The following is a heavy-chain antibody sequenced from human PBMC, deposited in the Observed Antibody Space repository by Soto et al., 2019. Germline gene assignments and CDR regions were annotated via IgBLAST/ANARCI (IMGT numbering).Heavy chain of an antibody. CDR2: ISAYNGNT. Sequence: ASVKVSCKASGYTFTSYGISWVRQAPGQGLEWMGWISAYNGNTNYAQKLQGRVTMTTDTSTSTAYMELRSLRSDDTAVYYCARGYSGYDFVWYFDYWGQGTLVTVSS. V-gene: IGHV1-18*01. CDR3: ARGYSGYDFVWYFDY. J-gene: IGHJ4*02. CDR1: GYTFTSYG. D-gene: IGHD5-12*01.